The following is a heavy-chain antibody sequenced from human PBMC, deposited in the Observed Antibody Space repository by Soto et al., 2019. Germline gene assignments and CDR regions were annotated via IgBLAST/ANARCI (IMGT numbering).Heavy chain of an antibody. CDR2: ISGSGGST. CDR3: AKDIVVVPAAPNSRDAFDI. J-gene: IGHJ3*02. CDR1: GVSFSIYA. V-gene: IGHV3-23*01. Sequence: HGGSLELCSAASGVSFSIYAMSWVRKAPGKGLEWVSAISGSGGSTYYADSVKGRFTISRDNSKNTLYLQMNSLRAEDTAVYYCAKDIVVVPAAPNSRDAFDIWGQGTMVTDSS. D-gene: IGHD2-2*01.